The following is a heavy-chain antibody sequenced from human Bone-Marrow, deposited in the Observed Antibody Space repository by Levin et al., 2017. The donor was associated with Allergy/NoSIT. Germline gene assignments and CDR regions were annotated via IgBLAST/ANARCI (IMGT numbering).Heavy chain of an antibody. J-gene: IGHJ6*02. D-gene: IGHD5-18*01. CDR3: VRGGSGYRYDPYYFYGMDV. Sequence: ASVKVSCKASGYTLTSYHMHWVRQAPGQGLEWMGIINPSGGSTSYAQKFQGRVTMTRDTSTSTVYMEVSSLRSEDTAVYYCVRGGSGYRYDPYYFYGMDVWGPGTTVTVSS. CDR2: INPSGGST. V-gene: IGHV1-46*01. CDR1: GYTLTSYH.